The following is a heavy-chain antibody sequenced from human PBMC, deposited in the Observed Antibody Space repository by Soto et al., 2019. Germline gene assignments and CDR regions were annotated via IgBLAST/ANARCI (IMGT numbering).Heavy chain of an antibody. J-gene: IGHJ6*02. V-gene: IGHV3-7*01. CDR1: GFTFSRNW. D-gene: IGHD3-10*01. CDR3: AKERTYYYGSGSYHHYGMDV. CDR2: IKEDGSAK. Sequence: GGSLRLSCAASGFTFSRNWMSWVRQAPGKGLEWVANIKEDGSAKYYADAVKGRFTLSRDNVENSLYLQMNSLRAEDTAVYYCAKERTYYYGSGSYHHYGMDVWGQGTTVTVSS.